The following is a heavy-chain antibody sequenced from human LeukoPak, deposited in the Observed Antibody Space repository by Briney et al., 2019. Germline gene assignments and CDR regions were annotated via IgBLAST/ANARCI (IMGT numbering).Heavy chain of an antibody. J-gene: IGHJ4*02. CDR2: ISYDGSNK. D-gene: IGHD1-14*01. CDR1: GFTFSDYY. Sequence: GGSLRLSCAASGFTFSDYYMSWIRQAPGKGLEWVAVISYDGSNKYYADSVKGRFTISRDNSKNTLYLQMNSLRAEDTAVYYRARDNRLILDYWGQGTLVTVSS. V-gene: IGHV3-30*03. CDR3: ARDNRLILDY.